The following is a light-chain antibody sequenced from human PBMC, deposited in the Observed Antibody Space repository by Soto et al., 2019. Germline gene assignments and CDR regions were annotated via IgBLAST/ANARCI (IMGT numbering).Light chain of an antibody. CDR2: DTS. J-gene: IGKJ1*01. CDR1: QTLSNSF. Sequence: VVLTQSAGTLSLSPGKSATLSCRASQTLSNSFIAWYQQKPGQAPRVLIYDTSSRATGVPDRYSASGSGTDFTLTISRVETEDFAVYCCHQYGRSPWTLGQGTKVDIK. V-gene: IGKV3-20*01. CDR3: HQYGRSPWT.